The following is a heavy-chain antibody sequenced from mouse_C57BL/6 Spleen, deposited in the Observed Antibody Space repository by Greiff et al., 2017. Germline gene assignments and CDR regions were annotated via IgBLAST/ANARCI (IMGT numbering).Heavy chain of an antibody. V-gene: IGHV1-63*01. CDR3: SRGYDYYGSSYVGYAMGY. CDR2: IYPGGGYT. D-gene: IGHD1-1*01. Sequence: QVHVKQSGAELVRPGTSVKMSCKASGYTFTNYWIGWAKQRPGHGLEWIGDIYPGGGYTNYNEKFKGKATLTADKSSSTAYMQFSSLTSEDSAIYYCSRGYDYYGSSYVGYAMGYWGQGTSVTVSS. CDR1: GYTFTNYW. J-gene: IGHJ4*01.